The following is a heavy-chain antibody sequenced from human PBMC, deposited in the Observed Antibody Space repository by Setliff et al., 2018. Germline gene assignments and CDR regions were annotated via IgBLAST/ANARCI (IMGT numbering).Heavy chain of an antibody. CDR1: GYTFTGYH. Sequence: ASVKVSCKASGYTFTGYHIHWVRQAPGQGLEWMGWINPNTGGTNYAQKFQGRVTLTRDTSIRTSYMELNSLTSDDTAVYYCAWLAAIPEPGIGILAWGQGTLVTVSS. CDR3: AWLAAIPEPGIGILA. V-gene: IGHV1-2*02. D-gene: IGHD2-2*01. J-gene: IGHJ4*02. CDR2: INPNTGGT.